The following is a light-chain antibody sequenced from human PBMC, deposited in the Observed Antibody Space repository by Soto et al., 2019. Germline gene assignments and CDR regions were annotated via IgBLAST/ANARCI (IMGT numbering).Light chain of an antibody. CDR3: QQYDSSPRT. Sequence: ENVLTQSPGTLSLSPGERATLSCGASQSVSSYSLAWYQQKPGQAPRLVMYGTSNRATGIPDRFSGSGSGTDFTLTIRRLEPEDFAVYYCQQYDSSPRTLGQGTKVDIK. CDR1: QSVSSYS. J-gene: IGKJ1*01. V-gene: IGKV3-20*01. CDR2: GTS.